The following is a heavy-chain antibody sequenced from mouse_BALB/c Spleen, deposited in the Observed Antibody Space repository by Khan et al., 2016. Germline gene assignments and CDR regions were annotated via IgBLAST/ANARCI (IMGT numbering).Heavy chain of an antibody. V-gene: IGHV2-9*02. D-gene: IGHD1-3*01. J-gene: IGHJ2*01. Sequence: QVQLKESGPGLVAPSQSLSITCTVSGFSLTSYGVHWVRQPPGKGLEWLGVIWAGGSTNYNSALMSRLSISKDNAKSQVFLNMNSQQTDDTAMCYGARLEDIWGQGTTLTVSS. CDR2: IWAGGST. CDR3: ARLEDI. CDR1: GFSLTSYG.